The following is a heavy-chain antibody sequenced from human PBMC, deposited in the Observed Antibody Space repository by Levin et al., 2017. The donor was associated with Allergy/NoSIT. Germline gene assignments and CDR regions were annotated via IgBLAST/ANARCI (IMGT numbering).Heavy chain of an antibody. Sequence: SVKVSCKASGGTFSSYTISWVRQAPGQGLEWMGRIIPILGIANYAQKFQGRVTITADKSTSTAYMELSSLRSEDTAVYYCARAYAWGSFDYWGQGTLVTVSS. CDR2: IIPILGIA. CDR3: ARAYAWGSFDY. CDR1: GGTFSSYT. J-gene: IGHJ4*02. V-gene: IGHV1-69*02. D-gene: IGHD3-16*01.